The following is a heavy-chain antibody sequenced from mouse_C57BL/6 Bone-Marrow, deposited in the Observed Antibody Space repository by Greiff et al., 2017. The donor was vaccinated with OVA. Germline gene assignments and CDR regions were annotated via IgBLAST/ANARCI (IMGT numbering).Heavy chain of an antibody. J-gene: IGHJ4*01. D-gene: IGHD2-1*01. CDR1: GYTFTDYY. CDR3: ASSFYGNHAMDY. CDR2: IFPGSGST. V-gene: IGHV1-75*01. Sequence: VHLVESGPELVKPGASVKISCKASGYTFTDYYINWVKQRPGQGLEWIGWIFPGSGSTYYNEKFKGKATLTVDKSSSTAYMLLSSLTSEDSAVYFCASSFYGNHAMDYWGQGTSVTVSS.